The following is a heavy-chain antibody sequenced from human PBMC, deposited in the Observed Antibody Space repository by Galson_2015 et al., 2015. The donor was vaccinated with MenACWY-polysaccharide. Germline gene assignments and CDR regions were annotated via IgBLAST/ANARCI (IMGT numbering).Heavy chain of an antibody. D-gene: IGHD3-3*01. CDR3: AKDSTDFWSVAGRFDH. V-gene: IGHV3-23*01. CDR2: IRSSGTNT. J-gene: IGHJ5*02. CDR1: GFTFTSYA. Sequence: FLRLSCAASGFTFTSYAMSWVRQAPGKGLEWVSAIRSSGTNTYYADSVKGRFTISRDNSKNTLYLQMNSLRAEDTAVYYCAKDSTDFWSVAGRFDHWGQGTLVTGSS.